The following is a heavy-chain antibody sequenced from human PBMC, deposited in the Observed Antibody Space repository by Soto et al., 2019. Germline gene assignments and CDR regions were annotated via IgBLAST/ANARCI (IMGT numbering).Heavy chain of an antibody. J-gene: IGHJ1*01. Sequence: SDTLFLTLTVSCGSISRGDYYWGSIRQPPGKGLEWIGYIYYSGSTYYNPSLKSRVTISVDTSKNQFSLKLSSVTAADTAVYYCASGPYEYLQHWGQGALVTVSS. CDR2: IYYSGST. CDR3: ASGPYEYLQH. CDR1: CGSISRGDYY. V-gene: IGHV4-30-4*02.